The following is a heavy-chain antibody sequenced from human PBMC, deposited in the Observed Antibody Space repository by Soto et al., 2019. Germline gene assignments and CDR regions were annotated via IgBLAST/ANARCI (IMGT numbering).Heavy chain of an antibody. Sequence: EVQLVESGGGLVQPGRSLRLSCAASGFTFDDYAMHWVRQAPGKGLEWVSGISWNSGSIGYADSVKGRFTISRDNAKNSLDLQMNSLRAEDTALYYCAKARSAVLTEDWFDPWGQGTLVTVSS. CDR3: AKARSAVLTEDWFDP. J-gene: IGHJ5*02. V-gene: IGHV3-9*01. D-gene: IGHD7-27*01. CDR1: GFTFDDYA. CDR2: ISWNSGSI.